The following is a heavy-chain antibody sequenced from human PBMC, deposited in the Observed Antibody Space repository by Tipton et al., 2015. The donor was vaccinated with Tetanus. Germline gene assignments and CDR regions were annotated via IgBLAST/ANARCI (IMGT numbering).Heavy chain of an antibody. J-gene: IGHJ4*02. Sequence: SLRLSCAASGFTFSGYAMHWVRQAPGKGLEWVALISKDGRDKNYADSVKGRFIISRDNSKNTLFLQMNSLRVEDTALYYCARDPNSSGWYPAYFDFWGQGTLVTVSS. V-gene: IGHV3-30*04. D-gene: IGHD6-19*01. CDR1: GFTFSGYA. CDR2: ISKDGRDK. CDR3: ARDPNSSGWYPAYFDF.